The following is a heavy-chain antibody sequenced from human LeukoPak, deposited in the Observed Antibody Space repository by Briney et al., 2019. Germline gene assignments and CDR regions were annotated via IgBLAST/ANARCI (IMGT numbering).Heavy chain of an antibody. CDR1: GGSISSDDYY. D-gene: IGHD3-3*01. J-gene: IGHJ5*02. CDR2: INHSGST. Sequence: SQTLSLTCSVSGGSISSDDYYWSWIRQPPGKGLEWIGEINHSGSTNYNPSLKSRVTISVDTSKNQFSLKLSSVTAADTAVYYCARGKSRSGRFLGARNWFDPWGQGTLVTVSS. CDR3: ARGKSRSGRFLGARNWFDP. V-gene: IGHV4-30-4*01.